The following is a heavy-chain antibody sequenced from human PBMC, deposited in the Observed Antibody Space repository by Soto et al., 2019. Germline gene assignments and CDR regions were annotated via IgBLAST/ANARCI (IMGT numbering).Heavy chain of an antibody. CDR3: ARARYGVFDY. Sequence: PSETLSLTCAVYGGSSSGYYWSWIRQPPGKGLEWIGEINHSGSTNYNPSLKSRVTISVDTSKNQFSLKLSSVTAADTAVYYCARARYGVFDYWGQGTLVTVSS. J-gene: IGHJ4*02. CDR1: GGSSSGYY. CDR2: INHSGST. V-gene: IGHV4-34*01. D-gene: IGHD4-17*01.